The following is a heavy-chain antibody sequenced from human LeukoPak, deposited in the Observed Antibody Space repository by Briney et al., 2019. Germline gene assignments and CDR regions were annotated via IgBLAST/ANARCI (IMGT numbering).Heavy chain of an antibody. V-gene: IGHV3-48*01. Sequence: GGSLRLSCAASGFTFSSYSMNWVRQAPGKGLEWVSYISSSSSTIYYADSVKGRFTISRDNAKNSLYLQMNSLRAEDTAVYYCARDLEVVPVAKGDYWGQGTLVTVSS. D-gene: IGHD2-2*01. CDR2: ISSSSSTI. CDR3: ARDLEVVPVAKGDY. J-gene: IGHJ4*02. CDR1: GFTFSSYS.